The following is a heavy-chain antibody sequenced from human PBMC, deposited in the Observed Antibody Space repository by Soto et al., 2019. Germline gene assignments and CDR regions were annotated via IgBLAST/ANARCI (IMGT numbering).Heavy chain of an antibody. D-gene: IGHD3-10*01. J-gene: IGHJ6*02. CDR3: ARDRYYGSGTYYNFYSGMDV. Sequence: TLSLTCTFSVGSINSGDYYWTWVRPPPGKGLEWIGNIFQSGSTYYTPSLQSRVTISLDTSKNHFSLKLSSVTPAATAVYYCARDRYYGSGTYYNFYSGMDVWGQGTTVTVSS. CDR2: IFQSGST. CDR1: VGSINSGDYY. V-gene: IGHV4-30-4*01.